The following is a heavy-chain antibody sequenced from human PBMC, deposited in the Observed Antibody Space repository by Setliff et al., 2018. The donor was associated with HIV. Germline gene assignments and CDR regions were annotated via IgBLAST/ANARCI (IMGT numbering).Heavy chain of an antibody. D-gene: IGHD3-10*01. J-gene: IGHJ4*02. Sequence: SVKVSCKASGFTFTSSAVQWVRQARGQRLEWIGWIVVGSGNTNYAQKFQERVTITRDMSTSTAYMEPSSLRSEDTAVYYCAAGTYYYGSGSRSRSPFDYWGQGTLVTVSS. CDR2: IVVGSGNT. V-gene: IGHV1-58*01. CDR3: AAGTYYYGSGSRSRSPFDY. CDR1: GFTFTSSA.